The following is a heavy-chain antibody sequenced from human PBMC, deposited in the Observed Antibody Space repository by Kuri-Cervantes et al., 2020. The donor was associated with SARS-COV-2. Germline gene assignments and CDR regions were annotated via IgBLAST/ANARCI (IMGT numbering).Heavy chain of an antibody. Sequence: ASVKVSCKASGYTFTGYYMHWVRQAPGQGLEWMGWINPNSGGTNYAQKFQGRVTMTRDTSISTAYMELSRLRSADTAVYYCARPTTFGVNWGWFDPWGQGTLVTVSS. D-gene: IGHD3-3*01. V-gene: IGHV1-2*02. CDR3: ARPTTFGVNWGWFDP. CDR1: GYTFTGYY. CDR2: INPNSGGT. J-gene: IGHJ5*02.